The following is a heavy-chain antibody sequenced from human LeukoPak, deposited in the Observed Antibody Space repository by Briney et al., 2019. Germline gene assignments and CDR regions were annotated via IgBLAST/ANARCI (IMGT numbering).Heavy chain of an antibody. D-gene: IGHD3-22*01. CDR2: INPNSGGT. J-gene: IGHJ4*02. CDR1: GYTFTGYY. Sequence: ASVKVSCKASGYTFTGYYMHWVRQAPGQGLEWMGWINPNSGGTNYAQKFQGRVTMTRDTSISTAYMELSRLRSDDTAVYYCARDLGYYYDSSGYYYGDNYWGQGTLVTVSS. CDR3: ARDLGYYYDSSGYYYGDNY. V-gene: IGHV1-2*02.